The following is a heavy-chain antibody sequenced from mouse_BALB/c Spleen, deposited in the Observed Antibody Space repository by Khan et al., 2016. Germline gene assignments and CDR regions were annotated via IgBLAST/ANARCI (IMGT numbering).Heavy chain of an antibody. Sequence: EVQLQESGPGLVKPSQSLSLTCTVTGYSITSDYAWNWIRQFPGNKLEWMGYISYSGSTSYNPSLKSRISITRDPSKTQFFLQLNSVTTEDTATYYCARGYYYGKGYFDYWGQGTTLTVSS. CDR3: ARGYYYGKGYFDY. CDR1: GYSITSDYA. J-gene: IGHJ2*01. V-gene: IGHV3-2*02. D-gene: IGHD1-1*01. CDR2: ISYSGST.